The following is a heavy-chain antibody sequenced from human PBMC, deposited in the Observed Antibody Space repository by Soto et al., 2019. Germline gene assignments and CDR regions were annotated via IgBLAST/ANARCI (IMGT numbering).Heavy chain of an antibody. D-gene: IGHD3-3*01. V-gene: IGHV1-24*01. CDR3: SLMTIFGVVINAFDI. J-gene: IGHJ3*02. Sequence: ASVKVSCKVSGYTLTELSMHWVRQAPGKGLEWMGGFDPEDGETIYAQKFQGRVTMTEDTSTDTAYMELSSLRSEDTAVYYCSLMTIFGVVINAFDIWGQGTMVTVSS. CDR1: GYTLTELS. CDR2: FDPEDGET.